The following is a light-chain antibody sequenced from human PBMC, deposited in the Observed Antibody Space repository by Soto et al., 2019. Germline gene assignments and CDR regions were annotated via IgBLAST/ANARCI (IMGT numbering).Light chain of an antibody. CDR3: QQHGSSPPIT. CDR1: QSVSSSY. Sequence: EIVLTQSPGTLSLSPGERATLFCRASQSVSSSYLAWYQQKPGQAPRLLIYGASSRATGIPDRFSGSGSGTDFTLTISRLELEDFAVYYCQQHGSSPPITVGQGTRLENK. J-gene: IGKJ5*01. CDR2: GAS. V-gene: IGKV3-20*01.